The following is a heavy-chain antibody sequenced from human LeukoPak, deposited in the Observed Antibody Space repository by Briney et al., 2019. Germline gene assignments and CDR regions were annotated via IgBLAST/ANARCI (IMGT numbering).Heavy chain of an antibody. Sequence: GGSLRLSCAASGFTFSSYDMHWVRQATAKGLKWVSAIGTAGDTYYPGSVKGRFTISRENAKNSLYLQMNSLRAGDTAVYYCARGGIWFGDRSLGYWGQGTLVTVSS. CDR3: ARGGIWFGDRSLGY. V-gene: IGHV3-13*04. CDR1: GFTFSSYD. D-gene: IGHD3-10*01. CDR2: IGTAGDT. J-gene: IGHJ4*02.